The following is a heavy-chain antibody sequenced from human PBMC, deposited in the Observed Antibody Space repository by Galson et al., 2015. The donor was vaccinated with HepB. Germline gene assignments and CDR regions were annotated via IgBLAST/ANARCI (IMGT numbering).Heavy chain of an antibody. CDR3: ASHMELVLDYYYYMDV. CDR1: GYSFTSYW. V-gene: IGHV5-51*01. J-gene: IGHJ6*03. D-gene: IGHD6-13*01. Sequence: QSGAEVKKPGESLKISCKGSGYSFTSYWIGWVRQMPGKGLEWMGTIYPGDSDTRYSPSFQGQVTISADKSISTAYLQWGSLKASDTAMYYCASHMELVLDYYYYMDVWGKGTTVTVSS. CDR2: IYPGDSDT.